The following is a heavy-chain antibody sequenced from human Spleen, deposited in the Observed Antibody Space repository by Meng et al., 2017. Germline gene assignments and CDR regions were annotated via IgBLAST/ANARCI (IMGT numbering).Heavy chain of an antibody. Sequence: GESLKISCAASGFTFSGHAMSWVRQAPGKGLEWVSDISISGGSTNYADSVKGRFTISRDNSKNTVFLQINSLRVEDTAVYYCARSPIDKYDLSALPLDYWGQGTLVTVSS. CDR1: GFTFSGHA. D-gene: IGHD3-16*01. V-gene: IGHV3-23*01. J-gene: IGHJ4*02. CDR2: ISISGGST. CDR3: ARSPIDKYDLSALPLDY.